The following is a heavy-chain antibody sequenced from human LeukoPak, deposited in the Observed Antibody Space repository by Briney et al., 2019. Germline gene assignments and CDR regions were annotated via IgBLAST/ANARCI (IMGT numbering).Heavy chain of an antibody. CDR1: GFTFSDYY. D-gene: IGHD3-22*01. CDR2: ISSSGSTI. Sequence: GGSLRLSCAASGFTFSDYYMSWIRQAPGKGLELVSYISSSGSTIYYADSVKGRFTISRDNAKNSLYLQMNSLRAEDTAVYYCARYGYYYDSSGYYPDWGQGTLVTVSS. J-gene: IGHJ4*02. V-gene: IGHV3-11*04. CDR3: ARYGYYYDSSGYYPD.